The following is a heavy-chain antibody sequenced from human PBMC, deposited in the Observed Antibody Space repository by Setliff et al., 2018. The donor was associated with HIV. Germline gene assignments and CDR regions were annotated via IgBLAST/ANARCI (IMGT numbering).Heavy chain of an antibody. D-gene: IGHD6-6*01. CDR2: IKNRPAGGTT. CDR3: SINSPLSS. CDR1: GLKLSFSFAW. Sequence: GESLKISCTASGLKLSFSFAWLSWVRQVPGRGLEWVGRIKNRPAGGTTEYAAPVKGRFTISRDDSKNMAYLQMNSLKIEDTALYFCSINSPLSSWGQGTLVTVSS. J-gene: IGHJ4*02. V-gene: IGHV3-15*01.